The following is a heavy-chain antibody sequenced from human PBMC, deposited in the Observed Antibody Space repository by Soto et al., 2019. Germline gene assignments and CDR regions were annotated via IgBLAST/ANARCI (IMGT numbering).Heavy chain of an antibody. J-gene: IGHJ4*02. D-gene: IGHD4-17*01. Sequence: QVQLQESGPGLVKPSQTLSLTCTVSGGSISSGDYYWSWIRQPPGKGLEWIGYIYYSGSTYYNPSLKSRVTISVGTXXIXFXXKLSSVTAADTAVYYCARVGEYDYGDYASIGYFDYWGQGTLVTVSS. CDR3: ARVGEYDYGDYASIGYFDY. V-gene: IGHV4-30-4*01. CDR1: GGSISSGDYY. CDR2: IYYSGST.